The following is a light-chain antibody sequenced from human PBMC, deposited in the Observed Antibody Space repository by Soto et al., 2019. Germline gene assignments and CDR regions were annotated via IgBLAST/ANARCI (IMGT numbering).Light chain of an antibody. V-gene: IGLV3-21*04. CDR2: YDS. CDR1: NIESRS. CDR3: QVWDTSSTDHPLYV. Sequence: SYELTQPPSVSVAPGHTATITCGGDNIESRSVHWYQQKPGQAPVLVIYYDSDRPSGIPERFSGSNSGNMATLTISRVEAGDEADYYCQVWDTSSTDHPLYVFGTGTKVTVL. J-gene: IGLJ1*01.